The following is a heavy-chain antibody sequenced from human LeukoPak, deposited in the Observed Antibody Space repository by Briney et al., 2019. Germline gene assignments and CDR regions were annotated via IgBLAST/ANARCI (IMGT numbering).Heavy chain of an antibody. Sequence: GGSLGLSRAASGFTFDDYAMHWVRQAPGKGLEWVSGITWNRDNIGYGDSVKGRFTISRDNVKNVLYLQMTSLRPEDTALYYCAKDLSSAITSALVLDVWGQGTAVIVSS. CDR2: ITWNRDNI. V-gene: IGHV3-9*01. D-gene: IGHD3-22*01. CDR1: GFTFDDYA. J-gene: IGHJ6*02. CDR3: AKDLSSAITSALVLDV.